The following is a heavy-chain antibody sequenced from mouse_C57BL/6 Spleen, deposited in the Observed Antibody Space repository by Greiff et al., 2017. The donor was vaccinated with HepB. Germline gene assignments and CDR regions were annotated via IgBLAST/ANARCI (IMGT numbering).Heavy chain of an antibody. Sequence: QVQLQQSGPELVKPGASVKISCKASGYAFSSSWMNWVKQRPGKGLEWIGRIYPGDGDTNYNGKFKGKATLTADKSSSTAYMQLSSLTSEDSAVYFCAREDDGSSPFDYWGQGTTLTVSS. CDR2: IYPGDGDT. V-gene: IGHV1-82*01. D-gene: IGHD1-1*01. CDR1: GYAFSSSW. J-gene: IGHJ2*01. CDR3: AREDDGSSPFDY.